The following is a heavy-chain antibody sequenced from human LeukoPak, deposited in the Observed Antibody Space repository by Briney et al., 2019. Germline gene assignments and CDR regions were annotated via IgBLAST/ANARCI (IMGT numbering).Heavy chain of an antibody. V-gene: IGHV4-34*01. D-gene: IGHD3-10*01. CDR1: GGSFSGYY. CDR3: ARGRDYYGSGSYYNIDY. CDR2: INHSGST. J-gene: IGHJ4*02. Sequence: SETLSLTCAVYGGSFSGYYWSWIRQPPGKGLEWIGEINHSGSTNYNPSLKSRVTISVDTSKNQFSPKLSSVTAADTAVYYCARGRDYYGSGSYYNIDYWGQGTLVTVSS.